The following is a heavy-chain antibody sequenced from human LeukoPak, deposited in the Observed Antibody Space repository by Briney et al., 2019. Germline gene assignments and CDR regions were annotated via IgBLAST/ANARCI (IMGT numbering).Heavy chain of an antibody. D-gene: IGHD3-9*01. J-gene: IGHJ4*02. CDR1: GYTFTGYY. Sequence: SVKVSCKASGYTFTGYYMHWVRQAPGQGLERMGRIIPILGIANYAQKFQGRVTITADKSTSTAYMELSSLRSEDTAVYYCARGGLTGDFDYWGQGTLVTVSS. V-gene: IGHV1-69*04. CDR3: ARGGLTGDFDY. CDR2: IIPILGIA.